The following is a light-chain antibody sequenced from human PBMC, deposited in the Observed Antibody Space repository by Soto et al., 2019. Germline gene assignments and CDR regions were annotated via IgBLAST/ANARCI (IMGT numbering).Light chain of an antibody. CDR2: WAS. CDR3: QQYYSSPTWT. Sequence: DIVMTQSPDSLAGSLGERATINCKSSQSIFYSSNNKNYLAWFQQKPGQPPQLLIYWASTRESGVPDRFSGSGSETDFTLTISSLQAEDVAIYYCQQYYSSPTWTFGQGTKVDIK. V-gene: IGKV4-1*01. J-gene: IGKJ1*01. CDR1: QSIFYSSNNKNY.